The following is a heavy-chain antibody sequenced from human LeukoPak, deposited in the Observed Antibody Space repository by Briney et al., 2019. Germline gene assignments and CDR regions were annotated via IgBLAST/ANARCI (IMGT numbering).Heavy chain of an antibody. Sequence: PSETLSLTCAVYGGSFSGYYWSWIRQPPGKGLEWIGEINHSGSTNYNPSLKSRVTISVDTSKNQFSLKLSSVTAADTAVYYCARGGGMATIRYWGQGTLVTVSS. D-gene: IGHD5-24*01. V-gene: IGHV4-34*01. CDR1: GGSFSGYY. J-gene: IGHJ4*02. CDR3: ARGGGMATIRY. CDR2: INHSGST.